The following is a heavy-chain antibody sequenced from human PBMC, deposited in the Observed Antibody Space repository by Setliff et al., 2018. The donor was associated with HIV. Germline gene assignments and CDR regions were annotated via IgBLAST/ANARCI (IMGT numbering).Heavy chain of an antibody. CDR3: ARGGPSVPCTSVSDWFYIDS. CDR2: ISTSGNT. V-gene: IGHV4-4*07. CDR1: IGSISSYY. D-gene: IGHD3-9*01. Sequence: ASETLSLTCNVSIGSISSYYWNWIRQPAGTGLQWIGRISTSGNTNYNPSLKNRLTMSLDTSKQQFSLRLSSVTAADTAIYYCARGGPSVPCTSVSDWFYIDSWGQGTLVTVSS. J-gene: IGHJ4*02.